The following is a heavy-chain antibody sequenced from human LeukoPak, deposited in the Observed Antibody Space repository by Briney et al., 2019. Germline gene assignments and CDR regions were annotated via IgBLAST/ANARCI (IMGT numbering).Heavy chain of an antibody. CDR3: ARVGLRFLEWLSENAFDI. Sequence: GGSLRLSCAASGFTFSDYYMSWIRQAPGKGLERVSYISSSSSYTNYADSVKGRFTISRDNAKNSLYLQMNSLRAEDTAVYYCARVGLRFLEWLSENAFDIWGQGTMVTVSS. D-gene: IGHD3-3*01. CDR1: GFTFSDYY. V-gene: IGHV3-11*06. CDR2: ISSSSSYT. J-gene: IGHJ3*02.